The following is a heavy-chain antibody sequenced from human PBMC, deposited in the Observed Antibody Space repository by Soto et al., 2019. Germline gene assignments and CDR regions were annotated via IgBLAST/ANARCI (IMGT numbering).Heavy chain of an antibody. D-gene: IGHD6-13*01. Sequence: GESLKISCKASGYSFTTYWIGWVRQMPGKGMEWMGIIYPGDSDTRYSPSFQGQVTISADKSISTAYLQWSSLKASDSAMFYCARKDIAGNSVDFWGQGTLVTVSS. CDR1: GYSFTTYW. CDR2: IYPGDSDT. V-gene: IGHV5-51*01. J-gene: IGHJ4*02. CDR3: ARKDIAGNSVDF.